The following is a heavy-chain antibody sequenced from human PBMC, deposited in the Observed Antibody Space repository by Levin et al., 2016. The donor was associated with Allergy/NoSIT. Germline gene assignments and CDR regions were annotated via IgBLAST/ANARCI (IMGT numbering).Heavy chain of an antibody. CDR3: VRVGGSFYDY. CDR2: VSSDGTST. V-gene: IGHV3-74*01. CDR1: GFTFSSYW. Sequence: GGSLRLSCAASGFTFSSYWMHWVRQAPGKGLVWVSRVSSDGTSTNYAGSVKGRFTISRDNAKNTVFLQMNRLRAEDTAVYHCVRVGGSFYDYWGQGTPVTVSS. D-gene: IGHD2-15*01. J-gene: IGHJ4*02.